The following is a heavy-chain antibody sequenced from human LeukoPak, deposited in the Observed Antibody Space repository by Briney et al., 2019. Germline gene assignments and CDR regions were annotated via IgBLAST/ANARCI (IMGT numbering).Heavy chain of an antibody. CDR2: INHSGST. CDR1: GGSFSGYY. Sequence: SETLSLTCAVYGGSFSGYYWSWIRQPPGKGLEWIGEINHSGSTNYNPSLRSRVTISVDTSKNQFSLKLSSVTAADTAVYYCARAPGGFDYWGQGTLVTVSS. J-gene: IGHJ4*02. D-gene: IGHD3-10*01. V-gene: IGHV4-34*01. CDR3: ARAPGGFDY.